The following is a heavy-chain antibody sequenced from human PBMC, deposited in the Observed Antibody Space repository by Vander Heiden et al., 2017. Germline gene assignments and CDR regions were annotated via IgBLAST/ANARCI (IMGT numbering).Heavy chain of an antibody. D-gene: IGHD6-19*01. CDR2: IIPIFGTA. V-gene: IGHV1-69*01. CDR1: GGPFSSFA. CDR3: ASRGGYSSGWYDYYYYGMDV. J-gene: IGHJ6*02. Sequence: QVQLVQSGAEVKKPGSSVKVSCKASGGPFSSFAISGVRQAPGQGLEGMGGIIPIFGTANYAQKFQGRVTITADESTSTAYMELSSLRSEDTAVYYCASRGGYSSGWYDYYYYGMDVWGQGTTVTVSS.